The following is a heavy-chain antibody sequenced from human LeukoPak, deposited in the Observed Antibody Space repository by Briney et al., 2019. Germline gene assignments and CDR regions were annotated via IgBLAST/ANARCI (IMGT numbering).Heavy chain of an antibody. D-gene: IGHD6-19*01. CDR3: ARDYGWSFDY. CDR1: GFTFSNYG. CDR2: ISHDGTTT. V-gene: IGHV3-30*03. Sequence: PGGSLRLSCAASGFTFSNYGMQWVRQAPGKGLEWVAVISHDGTTTFYADSVKGRFTLSRDNSKNTLDLQMDSLRAEDTAVYYCARDYGWSFDYWGQGTLVTVSS. J-gene: IGHJ4*02.